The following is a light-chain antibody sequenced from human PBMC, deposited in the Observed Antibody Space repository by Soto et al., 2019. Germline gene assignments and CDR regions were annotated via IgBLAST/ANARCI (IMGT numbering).Light chain of an antibody. Sequence: QSALTQPASVSGSPGQSITIACTGTSSDVGGYNYVSWYQQHPGKAPKLIIFEVSYRPSGISNRFSASKSGDTASLTISGLQAHDEADYYWCSYTERRTQILASGTEVTV. CDR2: EVS. V-gene: IGLV2-14*01. CDR1: SSDVGGYNY. J-gene: IGLJ1*01. CDR3: CSYTERRTQI.